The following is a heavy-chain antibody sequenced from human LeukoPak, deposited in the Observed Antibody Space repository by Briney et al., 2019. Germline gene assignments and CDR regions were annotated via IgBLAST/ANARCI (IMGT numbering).Heavy chain of an antibody. V-gene: IGHV4-38-2*02. J-gene: IGHJ4*02. D-gene: IGHD6-13*01. CDR1: GYSISSGYY. CDR2: IDHSGST. Sequence: PSETLSLTCTVSGYSISSGYYWGWIRQPPGKGLEWTGSIDHSGSTYYNPSLKSRVTISVDTSKNQFSLKLSSVTAADTAVYYCTLIGSSSWLARYDYWGQGTLVTVSS. CDR3: TLIGSSSWLARYDY.